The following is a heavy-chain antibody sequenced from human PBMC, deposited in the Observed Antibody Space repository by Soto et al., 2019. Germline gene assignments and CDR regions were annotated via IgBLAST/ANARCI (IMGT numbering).Heavy chain of an antibody. CDR2: TSYDGTSK. V-gene: IGHV3-30-3*01. Sequence: GGSLRLSCTASNFASSTSAMHWVRQAPGKGLEWVAVTSYDGTSKYYADSVKGRFTISRDNARSSLFLEMNSLRDEDTAIYYCARDGNRGYDMDVWGQGTTVTVSS. CDR3: ARDGNRGYDMDV. D-gene: IGHD1-1*01. CDR1: NFASSTSA. J-gene: IGHJ6*02.